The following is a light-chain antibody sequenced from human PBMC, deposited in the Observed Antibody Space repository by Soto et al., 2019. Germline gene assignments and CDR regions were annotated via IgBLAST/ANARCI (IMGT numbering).Light chain of an antibody. CDR2: EVN. J-gene: IGLJ1*01. CDR1: SRNVGSYKL. Sequence: SVLAQPASVSGSPGQTITISCTGTSRNVGSYKLVSWYQQHPGKAPKLMIFEVNKRPSGVSNRFSGSKSGNTASLTISGLKVEDEADYYCCSSGGSPTYVFGTGTKVTVL. CDR3: CSSGGSPTYV. V-gene: IGLV2-23*02.